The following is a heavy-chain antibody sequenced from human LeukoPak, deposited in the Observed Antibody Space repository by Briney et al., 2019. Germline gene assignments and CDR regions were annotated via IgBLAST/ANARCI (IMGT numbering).Heavy chain of an antibody. J-gene: IGHJ3*02. CDR3: ASASRLLWFGDPRQDAFDI. Sequence: SETLSLTCTVAGGSISSGGYYWSWIRQHPGKGLEWIGYIYYSGSTYYNPSLKSRVTISVDTSKNQSSLKLSSVTAADTAVYYCASASRLLWFGDPRQDAFDIWGQGTMVTVSS. D-gene: IGHD3-10*01. V-gene: IGHV4-31*03. CDR1: GGSISSGGYY. CDR2: IYYSGST.